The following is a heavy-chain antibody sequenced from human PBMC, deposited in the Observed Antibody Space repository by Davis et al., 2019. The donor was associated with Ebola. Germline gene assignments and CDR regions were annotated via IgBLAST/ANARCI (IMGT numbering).Heavy chain of an antibody. J-gene: IGHJ3*02. CDR1: GFTFSSYA. CDR2: IYSGGST. V-gene: IGHV3-23*03. D-gene: IGHD3-3*01. CDR3: AKPIVGTYFDGFDI. Sequence: GGSLRLSCAASGFTFSSYAMSWVRQAPGKGLEWVSVIYSGGSTYYADSVKGRFTISRDNSKNTLYLQMSSLRAEDTAVYYCAKPIVGTYFDGFDIWGQGTMVAVSS.